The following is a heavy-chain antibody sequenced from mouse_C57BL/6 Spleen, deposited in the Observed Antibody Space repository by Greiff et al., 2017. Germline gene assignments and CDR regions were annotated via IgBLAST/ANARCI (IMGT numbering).Heavy chain of an antibody. V-gene: IGHV5-4*03. CDR2: ISDGGSYT. CDR3: ASVPVSGAMDY. CDR1: GFTFSSYA. Sequence: EVKVVESGGGLVKPGGSLKLSCAASGFTFSSYAMSWVRQTPEKRLEWVATISDGGSYTYYPDNVKGRFTISRDNAKNNLYLQMSHLMSEDTAMYYCASVPVSGAMDYWGQGTSVTVSS. D-gene: IGHD2-5*01. J-gene: IGHJ4*01.